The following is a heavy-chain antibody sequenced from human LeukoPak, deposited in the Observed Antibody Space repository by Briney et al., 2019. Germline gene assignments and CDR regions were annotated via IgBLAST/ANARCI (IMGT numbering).Heavy chain of an antibody. V-gene: IGHV1-69*13. J-gene: IGHJ6*02. D-gene: IGHD2-2*02. CDR3: ARGVVPAAIHSGVGPYYYGMDV. CDR1: GGTFSSYA. CDR2: IIPIFGTA. Sequence: ASVKVSCKASGGTFSSYAISWVRQAPGQGLEWMGGIIPIFGTANYAQKFQGRVTITADESTSTAYMELSSLRSEDTAVYYCARGVVPAAIHSGVGPYYYGMDVWGQGTTVTVSS.